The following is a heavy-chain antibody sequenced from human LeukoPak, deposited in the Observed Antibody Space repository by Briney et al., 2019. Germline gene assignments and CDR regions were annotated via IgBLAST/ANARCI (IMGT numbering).Heavy chain of an antibody. CDR2: ISGSGTST. V-gene: IGHV3-23*01. D-gene: IGHD3-3*01. CDR1: GFTFRSFA. J-gene: IGHJ4*02. CDR3: AKDRAQLRFLEWLFEY. Sequence: QAGGSLRLSCAASGFTFRSFAMSWVRQAPGKGLEWVSTISGSGTSTYYADSVKGRFTISRDNSKNTLYLQMNSLRAEDTAVYYCAKDRAQLRFLEWLFEYWGQGTLVTVSS.